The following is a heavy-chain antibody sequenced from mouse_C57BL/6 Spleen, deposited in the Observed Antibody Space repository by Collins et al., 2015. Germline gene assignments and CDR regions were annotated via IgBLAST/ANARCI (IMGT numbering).Heavy chain of an antibody. J-gene: IGHJ1*01. Sequence: QVQLQQSGPELVKPGASVKISCKVSGYVFSTSWMNWVKQRPGQGLEWIGRIYPGDGDTKYNGRFKGKATLTADKSSSTAYMQLSSLSSMDSAVYFCAGDGNYYGSSLAWYFDVWGAGTTVTVSS. D-gene: IGHD1-1*01. CDR2: IYPGDGDT. CDR1: GYVFSTSW. CDR3: AGDGNYYGSSLAWYFDV. V-gene: IGHV1-82*01.